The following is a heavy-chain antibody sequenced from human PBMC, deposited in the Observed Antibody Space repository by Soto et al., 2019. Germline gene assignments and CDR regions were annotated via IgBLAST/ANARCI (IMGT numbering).Heavy chain of an antibody. CDR2: INHSGST. CDR1: GGSFSGYY. V-gene: IGHV4-34*01. D-gene: IGHD3-22*01. Sequence: SETLSLTCAVYGGSFSGYYWSWIRQPPGKGLEWIGEINHSGSTNYNPSLKSRVTISVDTSKNQFSLKLSSVTAADTAVYYCAIGGAYYDSSGDPQQVYYFDYWGQGTLVTVSS. J-gene: IGHJ4*02. CDR3: AIGGAYYDSSGDPQQVYYFDY.